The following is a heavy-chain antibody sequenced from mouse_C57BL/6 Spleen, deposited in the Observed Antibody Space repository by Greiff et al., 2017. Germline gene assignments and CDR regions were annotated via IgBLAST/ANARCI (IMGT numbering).Heavy chain of an antibody. J-gene: IGHJ4*01. CDR2: LYPSDSET. Sequence: VQLQQPGAELVRPGSSVKLSCKASGYNITSYWMDWVKQRPGQGLEWIGNLYPSDSETHYNQKFKDKATLTVDKSSSTAYMQLSSLTSEDSAVYYCARLTPYYAMDYWGQGTSVTVSS. CDR1: GYNITSYW. D-gene: IGHD2-13*01. V-gene: IGHV1-61*01. CDR3: ARLTPYYAMDY.